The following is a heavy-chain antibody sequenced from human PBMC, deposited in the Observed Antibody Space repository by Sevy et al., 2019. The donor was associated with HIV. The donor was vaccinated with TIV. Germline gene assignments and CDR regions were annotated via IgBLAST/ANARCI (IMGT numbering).Heavy chain of an antibody. V-gene: IGHV3-23*01. CDR2: ISGTAGNT. Sequence: ESLKISCAVSEFTLSGNAMIWVRQDPGKGLEWVSGISGTAGNTYYADSVKGRFTIFRDNSKSTLYLQMNSLRAEDTAVYYCARETSLGYTRSHYYYAMDVWGQGTTVTVSS. D-gene: IGHD3-16*02. CDR1: EFTLSGNA. CDR3: ARETSLGYTRSHYYYAMDV. J-gene: IGHJ6*02.